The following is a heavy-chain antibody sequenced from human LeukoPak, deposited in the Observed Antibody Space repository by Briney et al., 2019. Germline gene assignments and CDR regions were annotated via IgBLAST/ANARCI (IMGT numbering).Heavy chain of an antibody. D-gene: IGHD2-2*01. CDR2: IKNDGSEK. CDR1: GFTLSSYW. CDR3: VRDPASVVPLDS. Sequence: GGSLRLSCAASGFTLSSYWMTWVRQAPGKGLEWVAHIKNDGSEKYYVDSVKGRFTISRDNDKNSVYLQMNSLRGEDTAVYYCVRDPASVVPLDSSGQRALVTVS. J-gene: IGHJ4*02. V-gene: IGHV3-7*01.